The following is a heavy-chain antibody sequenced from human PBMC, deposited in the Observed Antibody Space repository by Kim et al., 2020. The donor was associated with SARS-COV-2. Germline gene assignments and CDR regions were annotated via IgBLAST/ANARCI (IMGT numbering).Heavy chain of an antibody. V-gene: IGHV4-39*07. Sequence: SETLSLTFTVSGGSISSSSYYWGWIRQPPGKGLEWIGSIYYSGSTYYNPSLKSRVTISVDTSKNQFSLKLSSVTAADTAVYYCARERRITMVRGVTYYYYGMDVWGKGTTLTVSS. J-gene: IGHJ6*04. D-gene: IGHD3-10*01. CDR2: IYYSGST. CDR1: GGSISSSSYY. CDR3: ARERRITMVRGVTYYYYGMDV.